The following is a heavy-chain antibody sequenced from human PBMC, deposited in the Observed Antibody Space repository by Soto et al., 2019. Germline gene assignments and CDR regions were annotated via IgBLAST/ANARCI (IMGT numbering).Heavy chain of an antibody. J-gene: IGHJ4*02. CDR3: TRDFVGAVDY. CDR1: GKTFTCSA. V-gene: IGHV1-3*01. Sequence: ASVKASCKVSGKTFTCSAMHWLGKALGQRLEWMGWINAGNGNTKYSQKFQGRVTITRDTSASTAYMELSSLRSEDTAVYYCTRDFVGAVDYWGQGTLVTVAS. CDR2: INAGNGNT. D-gene: IGHD1-26*01.